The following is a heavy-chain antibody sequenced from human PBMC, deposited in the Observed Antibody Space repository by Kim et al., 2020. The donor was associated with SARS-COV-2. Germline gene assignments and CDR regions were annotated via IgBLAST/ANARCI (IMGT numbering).Heavy chain of an antibody. Sequence: GGSLRLSCAASGFTFSSYGMHWARQAPGKGLEWVAVISYDGSNKYYADSVKGRFTISRDNSKNTLYLQMNSLRAEDTAVYYCANDPYYYDSMGGDWFDPWGQGTLVTFSS. V-gene: IGHV3-30*18. CDR2: ISYDGSNK. CDR3: ANDPYYYDSMGGDWFDP. CDR1: GFTFSSYG. J-gene: IGHJ5*02. D-gene: IGHD3-22*01.